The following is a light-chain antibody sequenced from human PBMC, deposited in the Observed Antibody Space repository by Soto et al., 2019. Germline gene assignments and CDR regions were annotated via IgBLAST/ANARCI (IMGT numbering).Light chain of an antibody. CDR2: DVS. V-gene: IGLV2-11*01. J-gene: IGLJ2*01. CDR3: CSYAGSFTVI. Sequence: QSALTQPRSVSGSPGQSVTISCTGTSSDVGGYNFVSWYQQYPGKAPKLMIYDVSKRPSGVPDRFSGSQSGNTASLTISGLQTEDEADYYCCSYAGSFTVIFGGGTKVTVL. CDR1: SSDVGGYNF.